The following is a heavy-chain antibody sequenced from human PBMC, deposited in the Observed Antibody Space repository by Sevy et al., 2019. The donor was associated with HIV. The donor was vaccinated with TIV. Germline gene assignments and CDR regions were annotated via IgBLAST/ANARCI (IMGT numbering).Heavy chain of an antibody. Sequence: GGSLRLSCAVSGFTFSSYAMHWVRQAPGKGLEWVAVISYDGSNKYYADSVKGRFTISRDNSKNTLYLQMNSLRAEDTAVYYCATAMVRGVIPLFDYWGQGTLVTVSS. J-gene: IGHJ4*02. D-gene: IGHD3-10*01. CDR3: ATAMVRGVIPLFDY. V-gene: IGHV3-30-3*01. CDR1: GFTFSSYA. CDR2: ISYDGSNK.